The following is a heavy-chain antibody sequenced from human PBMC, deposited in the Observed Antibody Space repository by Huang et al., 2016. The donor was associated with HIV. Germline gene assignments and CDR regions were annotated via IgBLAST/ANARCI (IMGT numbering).Heavy chain of an antibody. D-gene: IGHD3-10*01. CDR2: IYPGDADT. Sequence: EVQLVQSGAEVKKPGESLKISCKGSGYRFRSNWIGWVRQMPGKGLEWMGIIYPGDADTRYSPSVQGQGTISADKSINTADLQWSSLKASDTAMYYCARLIGSPSFYYGLDVWGQGTTVTVSS. CDR3: ARLIGSPSFYYGLDV. J-gene: IGHJ6*02. CDR1: GYRFRSNW. V-gene: IGHV5-51*01.